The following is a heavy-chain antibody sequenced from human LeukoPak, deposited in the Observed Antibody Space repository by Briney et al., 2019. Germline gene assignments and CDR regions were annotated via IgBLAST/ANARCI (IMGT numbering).Heavy chain of an antibody. CDR1: GYSCTSYW. J-gene: IGHJ4*02. V-gene: IGHV5-51*01. D-gene: IGHD5-24*01. CDR2: IYPGDSDT. CDR3: ARGRDGYFYYFDY. Sequence: GESLKISCKGSGYSCTSYWIGWVRQMSGKGLEWMGIIYPGDSDTRYSPSFQGQVTISADKSISTAYLQWSSLKASDTAMYYCARGRDGYFYYFDYWGQGTLVTVSS.